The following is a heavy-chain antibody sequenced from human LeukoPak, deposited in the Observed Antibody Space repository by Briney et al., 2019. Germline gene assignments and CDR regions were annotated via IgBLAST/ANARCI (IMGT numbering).Heavy chain of an antibody. CDR2: ISGSGGST. V-gene: IGHV3-23*01. Sequence: GGSLRLSCAASGFTFSSYAMSWVRQAPGKGLEWVSAISGSGGSTYYADSVKGRFTISRDNSKNTLYLQMNSLRAEDTAVYYCARTTSSGGRVYWGQGTLVTVSS. CDR1: GFTFSSYA. CDR3: ARTTSSGGRVY. J-gene: IGHJ4*02. D-gene: IGHD6-25*01.